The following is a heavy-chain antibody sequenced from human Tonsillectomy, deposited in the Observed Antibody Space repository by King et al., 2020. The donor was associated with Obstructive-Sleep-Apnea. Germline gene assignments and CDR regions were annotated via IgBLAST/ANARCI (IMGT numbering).Heavy chain of an antibody. D-gene: IGHD4-23*01. CDR1: GGSISGFH. CDR3: ARDRVSYGGNKDYYYYGMDV. J-gene: IGHJ6*02. Sequence: LQLQESGPGLVKPSETLSLICTVSGGSISGFHWSWVRQPPGKGLEWIGYIYYSGSTKYNPSLKSRVTMSVDTSKNQFSLKLTSVTAADTAVYYCARDRVSYGGNKDYYYYGMDVWGQGTTVTVSS. V-gene: IGHV4-59*01. CDR2: IYYSGST.